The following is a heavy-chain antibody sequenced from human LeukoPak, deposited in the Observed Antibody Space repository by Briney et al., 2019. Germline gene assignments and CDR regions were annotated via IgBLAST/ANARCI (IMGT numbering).Heavy chain of an antibody. CDR2: IYYSGST. CDR1: GGSISSYY. J-gene: IGHJ4*02. D-gene: IGHD3-10*01. Sequence: PSETLSLTCTVSGGSISSYYWSWIRQPPGKGLEWIGYIYYSGSTNYNPSLKSRVTISVDTSKNQFSLKLSSVTAADTAVYYCARGGVLWFGEFRSFDYWGQGTLVTVSS. V-gene: IGHV4-59*01. CDR3: ARGGVLWFGEFRSFDY.